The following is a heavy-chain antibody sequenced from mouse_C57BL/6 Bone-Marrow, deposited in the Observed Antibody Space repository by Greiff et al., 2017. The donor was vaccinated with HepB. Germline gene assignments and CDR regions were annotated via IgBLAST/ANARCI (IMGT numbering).Heavy chain of an antibody. J-gene: IGHJ4*01. D-gene: IGHD1-1*01. V-gene: IGHV10-3*01. CDR2: IRSKSSNYAT. CDR3: VRDRYYYGSSPYAMDY. CDR1: GFTLNTYA. Sequence: VQLVESGGGLVQPKGSLKLSCAASGFTLNTYAMHWVRQAPGKGLEWVARIRSKSSNYATYYADSVKDRFTISRDDSQSMLYLQMNNLKTEDTAMYYCVRDRYYYGSSPYAMDYWGQGTSVTVSS.